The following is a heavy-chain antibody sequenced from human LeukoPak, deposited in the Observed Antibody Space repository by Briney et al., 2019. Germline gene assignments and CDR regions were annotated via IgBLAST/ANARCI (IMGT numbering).Heavy chain of an antibody. J-gene: IGHJ4*02. V-gene: IGHV3-66*01. CDR2: IYSGGST. CDR3: ARAYYDYVWGSYYFDY. D-gene: IGHD3-16*01. Sequence: GGSLRLSCAASGFTVSSNYMSWVRQAPGKGLEWVPVIYSGGSTYYADSVKGRFTISRDNSKNTLYLQMNSLRAEDTAVYYCARAYYDYVWGSYYFDYWGQGTLVTVSS. CDR1: GFTVSSNY.